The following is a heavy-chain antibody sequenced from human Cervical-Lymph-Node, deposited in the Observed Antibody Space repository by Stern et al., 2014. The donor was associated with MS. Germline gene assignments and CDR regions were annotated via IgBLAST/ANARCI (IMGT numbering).Heavy chain of an antibody. CDR1: GFSFDDYT. D-gene: IGHD6-19*01. Sequence: EVQLVQSGGGVVRPVGSLRLSCVASGFSFDDYTMHWVRQTPGKGLEWVSLITWDGTRTYYADSVKGRFTISRDTGKNSLSLQMNSLRTEDTALYFCAKEIFGGWYHQRLFDYWGQGALVTVSS. CDR2: ITWDGTRT. CDR3: AKEIFGGWYHQRLFDY. J-gene: IGHJ4*02. V-gene: IGHV3-43*01.